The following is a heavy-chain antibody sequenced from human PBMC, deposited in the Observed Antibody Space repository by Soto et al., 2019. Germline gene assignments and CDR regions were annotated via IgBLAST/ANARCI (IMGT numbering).Heavy chain of an antibody. J-gene: IGHJ4*02. Sequence: PGGSLRLSCSASGFSFRSYGMHWVRQTPGKGLESLSAISSTGGSTYYADSVKGRFTISRDNSNSMLYLQMNSLTPEDTAVYYCARKPLYPYSSGWHYSTIFDYWGQGTLVTVSS. D-gene: IGHD6-19*01. CDR2: ISSTGGST. CDR3: ARKPLYPYSSGWHYSTIFDY. V-gene: IGHV3-64*04. CDR1: GFSFRSYG.